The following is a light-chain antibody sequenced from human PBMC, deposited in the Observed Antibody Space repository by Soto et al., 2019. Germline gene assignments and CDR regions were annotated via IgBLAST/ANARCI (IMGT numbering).Light chain of an antibody. J-gene: IGLJ1*01. CDR2: TNT. CDR3: QSYDSSLSRYV. V-gene: IGLV1-40*01. CDR1: SSNFGAGYD. Sequence: VLTQPRSVSGAPGQRVTISCTGGSSNFGAGYDVHWYQQLPGTAPKLLIYTNTNRPSGVPDRFSGSKSGTSASLAITGLQAEDEADYYCQSYDSSLSRYVFGAGTKVTVL.